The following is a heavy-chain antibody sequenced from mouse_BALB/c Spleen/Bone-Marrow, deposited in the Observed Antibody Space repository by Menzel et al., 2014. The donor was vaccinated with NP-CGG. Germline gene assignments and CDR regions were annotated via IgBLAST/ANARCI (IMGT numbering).Heavy chain of an antibody. V-gene: IGHV1S81*02. D-gene: IGHD1-2*01. CDR2: INPSNGVT. CDR3: TRSGFYGYGTYFDV. CDR1: GYTFTNYY. J-gene: IGHJ1*01. Sequence: GQLVESGAALVKPGASVKLSCKVSGYTFTNYYVYWVKQRPGQGLEWIGEINPSNGVTNFNEKFMIKATLTVDSSSSTAYMHLSSLTSEDSAVYYCTRSGFYGYGTYFDVWGAGTPVTVSS.